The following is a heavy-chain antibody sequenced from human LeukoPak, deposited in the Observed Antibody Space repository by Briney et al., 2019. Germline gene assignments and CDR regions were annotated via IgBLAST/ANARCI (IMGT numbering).Heavy chain of an antibody. CDR2: MYYSGST. V-gene: IGHV4-61*01. CDR1: GGSVNSGSYY. J-gene: IGHJ5*02. Sequence: SETLSLTCTVSGGSVNSGSYYWSWIRQPPGKGLEWIGYMYYSGSTNYDPSLKSRVTISVDTSKNQFSLKLSSVTAADTAVYYCARSGGYWFDPWGQGTPVTVSS. CDR3: ARSGGYWFDP. D-gene: IGHD1-26*01.